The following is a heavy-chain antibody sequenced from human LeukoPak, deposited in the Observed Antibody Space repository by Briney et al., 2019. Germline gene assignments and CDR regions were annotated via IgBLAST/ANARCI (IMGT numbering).Heavy chain of an antibody. CDR2: INHSGST. J-gene: IGHJ4*02. V-gene: IGHV4-34*01. CDR3: ASTFKTYGSGSYDY. Sequence: SETLSLTCAVYGGSFSGYYWSWIRQPPGKGLEWIGEINHSGSTNYNPSLKSRVTMSVDTSKNQFSLKLSSVTAADTAVYYCASTFKTYGSGSYDYWGQGTLVTVSS. CDR1: GGSFSGYY. D-gene: IGHD3-10*01.